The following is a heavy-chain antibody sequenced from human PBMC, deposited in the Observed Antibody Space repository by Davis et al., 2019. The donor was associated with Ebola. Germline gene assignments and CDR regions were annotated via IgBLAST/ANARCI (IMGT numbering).Heavy chain of an antibody. J-gene: IGHJ4*02. CDR2: IYYSGST. CDR1: AGSITSSSYY. CDR3: ASRGY. V-gene: IGHV4-39*01. Sequence: PSETLSPTCTVPAGSITSSSYYWGWIRQPPGKGLEWIGSIYYSGSTYYNPSLKSRVTISVDTSKNQFTLKLSSVTAADTAVYYCASRGYWGQGTLVTVSS. D-gene: IGHD3-10*01.